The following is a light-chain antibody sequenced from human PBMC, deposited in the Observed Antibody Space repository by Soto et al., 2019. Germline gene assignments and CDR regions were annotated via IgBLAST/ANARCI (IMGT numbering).Light chain of an antibody. CDR3: QQYYSYPRT. CDR2: DAS. V-gene: IGKV1-8*01. CDR1: QGISSY. Sequence: AIRMTQSPSSFSASTGDRVTITCRASQGISSYLAWYQQKTGKAPKLLIYDASTLQSGVPSRFSGSGSGTDFTLTISCLQSEDFATYYCQQYYSYPRTFGQGTKVEIK. J-gene: IGKJ1*01.